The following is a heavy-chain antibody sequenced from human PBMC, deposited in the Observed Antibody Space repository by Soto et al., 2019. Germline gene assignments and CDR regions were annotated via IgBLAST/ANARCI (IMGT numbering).Heavy chain of an antibody. CDR1: GYTSTSYA. V-gene: IGHV1-3*01. CDR3: ARASRYCSGGSCRLGVAAFDI. CDR2: INAGNGNT. D-gene: IGHD2-15*01. J-gene: IGHJ3*02. Sequence: GASVKVSCKASGYTSTSYAMHWVRQAPGQRLEWMGWINAGNGNTKYSQKFQGRVTITRDTSASTAYMELSSLRSEDTAVYYCARASRYCSGGSCRLGVAAFDIWGQGTMVTVSS.